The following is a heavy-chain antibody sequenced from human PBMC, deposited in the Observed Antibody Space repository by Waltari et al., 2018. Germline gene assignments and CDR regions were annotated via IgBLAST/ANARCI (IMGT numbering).Heavy chain of an antibody. V-gene: IGHV1-8*01. Sequence: QVQLVQSGAEVKKPGASVTVSCKASGYTFTSYDINWVRQATGQGLEWMGGMNPNSSNTGYAQKFRGRGTMTRSTAISTAYMELSSVRSEDTAVYYCARAPHGVTMLGYWGQGTLVTVSS. CDR2: MNPNSSNT. J-gene: IGHJ4*02. CDR1: GYTFTSYD. D-gene: IGHD2-21*02. CDR3: ARAPHGVTMLGY.